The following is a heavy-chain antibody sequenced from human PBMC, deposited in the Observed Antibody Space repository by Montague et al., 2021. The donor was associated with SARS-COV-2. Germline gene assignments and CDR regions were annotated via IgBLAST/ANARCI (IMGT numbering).Heavy chain of an antibody. CDR1: GFTVNSNY. CDR2: IYSGGDT. V-gene: IGHV3-53*01. Sequence: SLRLSCAASGFTVNSNYMSWVRQAPGKGLEWVALIYSGGDTTYAVSVRDRFTISRDNSKNTLYLQMNSLRVEDTAVFYCARGGVGATWDFDIWGQGTMVTVSS. D-gene: IGHD1-26*01. CDR3: ARGGVGATWDFDI. J-gene: IGHJ3*02.